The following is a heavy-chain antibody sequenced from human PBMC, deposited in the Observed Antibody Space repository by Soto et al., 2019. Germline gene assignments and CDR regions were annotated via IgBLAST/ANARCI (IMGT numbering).Heavy chain of an antibody. CDR2: IDPSDSYT. Sequence: GESLKISCMGSGYSFTNYWITWVRQMPGKGLEWMGRIDPSDSYTNYSPSFQGHVTISADKSISTAYLQWSSLKASDTAIYYCAFPYNTRGHGMDVWGQGTTVTVSS. D-gene: IGHD1-20*01. V-gene: IGHV5-10-1*01. J-gene: IGHJ6*02. CDR1: GYSFTNYW. CDR3: AFPYNTRGHGMDV.